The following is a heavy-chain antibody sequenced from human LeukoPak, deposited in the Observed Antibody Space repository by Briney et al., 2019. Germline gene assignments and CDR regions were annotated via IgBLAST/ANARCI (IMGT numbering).Heavy chain of an antibody. Sequence: PSETLSLTCAVYGGSFSGYYWSWIRQPAGKGLEWIGRIYTSGSTNYNPSLKSRVTMSVDTSKNQFSLKLSSVTAADTAVYYCARVGVAAAGTLWFDPWGQGTLVTVSS. CDR1: GGSFSGYY. CDR3: ARVGVAAAGTLWFDP. J-gene: IGHJ5*02. D-gene: IGHD6-13*01. CDR2: IYTSGST. V-gene: IGHV4-59*10.